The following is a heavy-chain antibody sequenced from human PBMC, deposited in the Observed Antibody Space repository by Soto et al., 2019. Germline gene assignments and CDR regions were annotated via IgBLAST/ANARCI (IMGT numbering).Heavy chain of an antibody. V-gene: IGHV4-34*01. CDR1: SDFY. D-gene: IGHD3-10*01. Sequence: SDFYWTWIRQPPGKGLEWIGEISHGGTTKDNPSLRSRVTISVDTSKNQFSLNLTSVTAADTAQYYCARGHTRRTSLGRGSFITGKHLDSWGQGILVTVSS. CDR3: ARGHTRRTSLGRGSFITGKHLDS. J-gene: IGHJ4*02. CDR2: ISHGGTT.